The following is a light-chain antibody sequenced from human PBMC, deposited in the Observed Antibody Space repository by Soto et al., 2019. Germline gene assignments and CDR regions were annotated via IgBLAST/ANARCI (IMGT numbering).Light chain of an antibody. Sequence: DIQLTQSPSSLSPSVGDRVTITCRSTQDITDYLNWYQQKPGGVPKLLIYEGSNLEPGVPTRFLGSGFGTEFTFTITSVQPEDTATYFCLQFDDLPYTVGPGTTVNV. V-gene: IGKV1-33*01. J-gene: IGKJ3*01. CDR3: LQFDDLPYT. CDR2: EGS. CDR1: QDITDY.